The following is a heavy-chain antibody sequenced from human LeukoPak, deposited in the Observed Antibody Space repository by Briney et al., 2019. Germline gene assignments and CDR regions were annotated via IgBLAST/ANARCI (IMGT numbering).Heavy chain of an antibody. CDR2: IYYSGST. CDR3: AREKYYDFWSGYPGWVSGGAWFDP. CDR1: GGSISSSSYY. D-gene: IGHD3-3*01. Sequence: SETLSLTCTVSGGSISSSSYYWGWIRQPPGKGLEWIGSIYYSGSTYYNPSLKSRVTISVDTSKNQFSLKLSSVTAADTAVYYCAREKYYDFWSGYPGWVSGGAWFDPWGQGTLVTVSS. J-gene: IGHJ5*02. V-gene: IGHV4-39*07.